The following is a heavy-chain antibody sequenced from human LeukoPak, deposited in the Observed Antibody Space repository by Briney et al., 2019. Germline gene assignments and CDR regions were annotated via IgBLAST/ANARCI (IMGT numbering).Heavy chain of an antibody. D-gene: IGHD3-10*01. Sequence: GGSLRLACAASGLNFNDNDMDWVRQAPGKGLEWVAVIWDDGSNKYYAESVKGRFTISRDISKNMLYLQMNSLRVEDTAVYYCAKERGGQDWDFDLWGRGTLVTVSS. CDR3: AKERGGQDWDFDL. V-gene: IGHV3-33*06. CDR2: IWDDGSNK. CDR1: GLNFNDND. J-gene: IGHJ2*01.